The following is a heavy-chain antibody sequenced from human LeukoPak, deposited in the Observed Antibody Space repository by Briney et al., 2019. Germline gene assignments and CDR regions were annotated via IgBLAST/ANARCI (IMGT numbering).Heavy chain of an antibody. Sequence: GASVKVSCKASGYTFARYYIHWVRQAPGQGLEWMGIINPSGGSTRYAQKFQGRVTMTRDTSTSTVYMELSSLRSDDTAAYYCARGGYYDSSGSFDPWGQGTLVTVSS. J-gene: IGHJ5*02. V-gene: IGHV1-46*01. CDR2: INPSGGST. CDR3: ARGGYYDSSGSFDP. CDR1: GYTFARYY. D-gene: IGHD3-22*01.